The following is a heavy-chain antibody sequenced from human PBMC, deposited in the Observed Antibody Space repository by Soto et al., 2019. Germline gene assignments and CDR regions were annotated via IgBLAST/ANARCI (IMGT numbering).Heavy chain of an antibody. D-gene: IGHD2-15*01. V-gene: IGHV4-31*11. CDR3: TLNHRAGGGFYDRDY. CDR1: DESVTSPGNY. CDR2: ISSGGSP. Sequence: SETLSLTCDVSDESVTSPGNYWNWIRQRPDTGLEWIGYISSGGSPFYNPSLKSRVSISLDTSKNVISLTLRSVTAADTAVYYCTLNHRAGGGFYDRDYWGRGTRVTVSS. J-gene: IGHJ1*01.